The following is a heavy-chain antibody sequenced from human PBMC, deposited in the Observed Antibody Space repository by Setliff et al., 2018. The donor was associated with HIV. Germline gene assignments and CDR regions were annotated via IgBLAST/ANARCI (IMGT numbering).Heavy chain of an antibody. CDR2: IYHRGNT. CDR1: GGSISSGGYY. J-gene: IGHJ6*03. D-gene: IGHD3-3*01. CDR3: TSRFEYSSTWAQMFGFFQSYMDV. Sequence: SETLSLTCTVSGGSISSGGYYWSWIRQYPGKGLEWIGFIYHRGNTHYNSSLKSRLTISVDTSKNQFSLKLNSVTAADTAIYFCTSRFEYSSTWAQMFGFFQSYMDVWG. V-gene: IGHV4-31*02.